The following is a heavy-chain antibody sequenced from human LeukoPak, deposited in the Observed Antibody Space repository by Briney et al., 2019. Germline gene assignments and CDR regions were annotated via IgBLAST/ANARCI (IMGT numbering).Heavy chain of an antibody. J-gene: IGHJ6*03. V-gene: IGHV3-53*01. CDR1: GFTVSSNY. CDR3: ARDGGTTGLTGYYYYYMAV. CDR2: INSAGNT. D-gene: IGHD3-9*01. Sequence: GGSLRLSCAASGFTVSSNYMTWVRQAPGKGLEWVSVINSAGNTNYSDAVKGRFSISRDSCKNTMYLQMNSLRAEDTAVYYCARDGGTTGLTGYYYYYMAVWGKGTTVTVSS.